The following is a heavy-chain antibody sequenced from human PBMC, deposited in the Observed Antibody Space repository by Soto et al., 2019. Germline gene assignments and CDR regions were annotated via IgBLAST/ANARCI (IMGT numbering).Heavy chain of an antibody. D-gene: IGHD3-3*01. CDR2: IIPIFGTA. J-gene: IGHJ6*02. CDR3: ARGRITIFGVVSHYYGMDV. CDR1: EGTFSSYA. Sequence: QVQLVQSGAEVKKPGSSVKVSCKASEGTFSSYAISWVRQAPGQGLEWMGGIIPIFGTANYAQKFQGRVTITADESTSTAYMELSSLRSEDTPVYYCARGRITIFGVVSHYYGMDVWGQGTTVTVSS. V-gene: IGHV1-69*01.